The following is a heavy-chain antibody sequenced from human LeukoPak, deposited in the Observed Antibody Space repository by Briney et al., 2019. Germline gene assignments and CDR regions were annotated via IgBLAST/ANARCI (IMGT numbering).Heavy chain of an antibody. D-gene: IGHD2-15*01. CDR3: AKDPSLGDCSGGSCYPPDF. J-gene: IGHJ4*02. CDR1: GFTFSSYW. V-gene: IGHV3-74*01. CDR2: INSDGSST. Sequence: GGSLRLSCAASGFTFSSYWMHWVRQAPGKGLVWVSRINSDGSSTSYADSVKGRFTIPRDNAKNTLYLQMNSLRAEDTAVYYCAKDPSLGDCSGGSCYPPDFWGQGTLVTVSS.